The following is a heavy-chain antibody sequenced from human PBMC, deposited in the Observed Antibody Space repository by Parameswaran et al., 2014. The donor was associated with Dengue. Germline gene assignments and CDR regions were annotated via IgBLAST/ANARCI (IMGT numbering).Heavy chain of an antibody. CDR1: AISSA. J-gene: IGHJ4*02. D-gene: IGHD6-13*01. CDR3: ASSYSSSWPIYYFDY. V-gene: IGHV4-4*07. CDR2: IYTSGST. Sequence: AISSARWIRQPPGKGLEWIGRIYTSGSTNYNPSLKSRVTMSVDTSKNQFSLKLSSVTAADTAVYYCASSYSSSWPIYYFDYWGQGTLVTVSS.